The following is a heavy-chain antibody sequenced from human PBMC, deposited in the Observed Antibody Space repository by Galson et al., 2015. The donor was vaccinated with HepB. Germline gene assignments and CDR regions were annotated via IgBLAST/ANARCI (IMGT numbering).Heavy chain of an antibody. D-gene: IGHD5-12*01. V-gene: IGHV3-33*06. J-gene: IGHJ3*02. CDR1: GFTFSSYG. CDR3: AKDPGYRSDAFDI. CDR2: IWYDGINK. Sequence: SLRLSCAASGFTFSSYGMHWVRQAPGKGLEWVAVIWYDGINKYYADSVKGRFTISRDNSKNTLYLQMNSLRAEDTAVYYCAKDPGYRSDAFDIWGQGTMVTVSS.